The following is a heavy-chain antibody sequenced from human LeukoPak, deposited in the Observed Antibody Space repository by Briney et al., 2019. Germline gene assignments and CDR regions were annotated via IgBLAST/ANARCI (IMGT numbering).Heavy chain of an antibody. CDR1: GFTFSSYW. J-gene: IGHJ4*02. V-gene: IGHV3-7*01. CDR3: ARVSLMVYANYFDY. Sequence: GGSLRLSCAAPGFTFSSYWMSWVRQAPGKGLEWVANIKQDGSEKYYVDSVKGRFTISRDNAKNSLYLQMNSLRAEDTAVYYCARVSLMVYANYFDYWGQGTLVTVSS. D-gene: IGHD2-8*01. CDR2: IKQDGSEK.